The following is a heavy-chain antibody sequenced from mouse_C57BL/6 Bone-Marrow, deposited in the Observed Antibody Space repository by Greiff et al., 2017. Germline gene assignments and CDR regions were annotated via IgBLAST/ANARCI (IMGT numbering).Heavy chain of an antibody. CDR1: GFTFSSYA. CDR3: ARDDGSSIFDY. J-gene: IGHJ2*01. CDR2: ISDGGSYT. D-gene: IGHD1-1*01. Sequence: EVQVVESGGGLVKPGGSLKLSCAASGFTFSSYAMSWVRQTPEKRLEWVATISDGGSYTYYPDNVKGRFTISRDNAKNNLYLQRSHLKAEDTAKYYCARDDGSSIFDYWGQGTTLTVSS. V-gene: IGHV5-4*01.